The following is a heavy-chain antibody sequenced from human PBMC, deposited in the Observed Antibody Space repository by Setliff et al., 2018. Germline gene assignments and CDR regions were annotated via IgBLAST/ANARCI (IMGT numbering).Heavy chain of an antibody. Sequence: LRLSCVASGFTISSYCMSWVRQAPGKGLEWVANIRQDESEKYYVDSVKGRFTISRDNATNSLYLQMNSLRAEDTAVYYCARGNFYYFDRTGRGPNWFDPWGQGTLVTVSS. D-gene: IGHD3-22*01. CDR3: ARGNFYYFDRTGRGPNWFDP. CDR2: IRQDESEK. V-gene: IGHV3-7*01. J-gene: IGHJ5*02. CDR1: GFTISSYC.